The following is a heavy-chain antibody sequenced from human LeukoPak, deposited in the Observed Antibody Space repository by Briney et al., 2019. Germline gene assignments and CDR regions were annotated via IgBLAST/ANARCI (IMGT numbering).Heavy chain of an antibody. V-gene: IGHV4-59*01. CDR3: ARGSYYRAWNYMDV. Sequence: SETLSLTCTVSGGSISSYYWSWIRQPPGKGLEWLGYIYYSGSTNYNPSLKSRVTISVDTSKNQFSLKLSSVTAADTAVYYCARGSYYRAWNYMDVWGKGTTVTVSS. D-gene: IGHD1-26*01. CDR2: IYYSGST. CDR1: GGSISSYY. J-gene: IGHJ6*03.